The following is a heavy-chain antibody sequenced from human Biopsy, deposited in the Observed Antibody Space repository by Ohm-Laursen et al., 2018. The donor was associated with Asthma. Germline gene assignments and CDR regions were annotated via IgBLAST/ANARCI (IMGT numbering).Heavy chain of an antibody. CDR2: ISYDGSSI. Sequence: SLRLSCSASRFTYEMHWVRQAPGKGLEWVAVISYDGSSIYYADSVKGRFTISRDNSKNTLTLQVNSLTAEDTAVYYCAREGVAGTHIEDWGQGTLVTVSS. CDR3: AREGVAGTHIED. J-gene: IGHJ4*02. V-gene: IGHV3-30-3*01. CDR1: RFTYE. D-gene: IGHD6-19*01.